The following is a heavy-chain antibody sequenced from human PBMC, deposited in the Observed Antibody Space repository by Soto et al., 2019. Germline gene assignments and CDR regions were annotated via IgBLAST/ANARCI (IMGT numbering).Heavy chain of an antibody. V-gene: IGHV1-18*01. Sequence: QVQLEQSGTEVKRPGASVRVSCKAFGYTFRNYGITWVRQAPGQGLEWMGWVSAYNRNTNYAQKFQERVTMTTDTSTSTAYMELRSLRSVDTAIYYCVRERQYEPLPYWGQGTLISVSP. CDR2: VSAYNRNT. D-gene: IGHD2-2*01. J-gene: IGHJ4*02. CDR1: GYTFRNYG. CDR3: VRERQYEPLPY.